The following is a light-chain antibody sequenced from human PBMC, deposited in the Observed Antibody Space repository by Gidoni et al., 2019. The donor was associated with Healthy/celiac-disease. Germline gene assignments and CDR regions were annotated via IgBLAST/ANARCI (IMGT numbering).Light chain of an antibody. CDR3: QQCYSTLPWT. Sequence: DIKMTQTPPSLSASVGDRATITCRASQCISSNLNWYQQKPGKAPKLLIYAASSLQSGVPSRFSGSGSGTDFTLTISSLQSEDFATYYCQQCYSTLPWTFGQGTKVEIK. CDR1: QCISSN. V-gene: IGKV1-39*01. J-gene: IGKJ1*01. CDR2: AAS.